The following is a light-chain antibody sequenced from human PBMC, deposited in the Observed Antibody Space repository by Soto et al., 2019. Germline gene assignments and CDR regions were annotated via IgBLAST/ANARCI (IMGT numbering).Light chain of an antibody. CDR3: QQFDNLPLT. CDR2: AAS. V-gene: IGKV1-33*01. J-gene: IGKJ4*01. Sequence: DIQMTQSPSSLSASVGDRVTITCQASQDISNYLNWYQQKPGKAPKILIYAASVLEAGVPSRFSGGGSGTHFTLTISSLQAEDVATYYCQQFDNLPLTFGGRTKVEIK. CDR1: QDISNY.